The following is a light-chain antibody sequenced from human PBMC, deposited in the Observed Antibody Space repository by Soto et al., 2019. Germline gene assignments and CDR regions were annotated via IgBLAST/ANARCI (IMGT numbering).Light chain of an antibody. CDR3: SSYTSSSTFYV. J-gene: IGLJ1*01. Sequence: SVLTQPASVPGSPGQSITISCTGTSDDVGGYNYVSWYQQHSGKAPKLIIYEVTNRPSGVSNRFSGSKSGNTASLTISGLQAEDEADYYCSSYTSSSTFYVFGTGTKVTVL. CDR1: SDDVGGYNY. CDR2: EVT. V-gene: IGLV2-14*03.